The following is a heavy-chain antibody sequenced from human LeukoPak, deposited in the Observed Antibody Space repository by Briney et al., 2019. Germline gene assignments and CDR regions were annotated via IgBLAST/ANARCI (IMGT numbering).Heavy chain of an antibody. Sequence: GGSLRLSCAASGFTFSSFGMHSVRQAPGKGPEWVATISSDGSDKYYAHSVKGRFTVYRDNSKNTLYLQVNSLRVDDSAFYYCARAFHSSGYPPLDSWGQGTLVTVSS. CDR1: GFTFSSFG. D-gene: IGHD3-22*01. CDR2: ISSDGSDK. V-gene: IGHV3-30*03. J-gene: IGHJ4*02. CDR3: ARAFHSSGYPPLDS.